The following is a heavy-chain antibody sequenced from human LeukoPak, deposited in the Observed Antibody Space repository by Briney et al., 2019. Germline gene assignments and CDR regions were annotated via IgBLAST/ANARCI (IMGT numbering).Heavy chain of an antibody. J-gene: IGHJ4*02. CDR3: ARTMVRGVPIAKVFNY. V-gene: IGHV1-2*02. Sequence: GASVKVSCKASTHTFIGYHMHWVRQAPGQGLEWMGWINPNTGGTNYAQKFQGRVTMTRDTSISTAYMELSRLRSDDTAVYYCARTMVRGVPIAKVFNYWGQGTLVTVSS. CDR1: THTFIGYH. CDR2: INPNTGGT. D-gene: IGHD3-10*01.